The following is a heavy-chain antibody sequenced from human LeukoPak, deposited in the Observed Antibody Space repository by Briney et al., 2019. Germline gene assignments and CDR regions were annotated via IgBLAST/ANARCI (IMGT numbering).Heavy chain of an antibody. D-gene: IGHD3-22*01. V-gene: IGHV1-46*01. Sequence: ASVKVSCKASGYTFTSYYMHWVRQAPGQGLEWMGLINPSDGSTSYAQKFQGRVTMTRDTSTSTVYMELSSLRSEDTAVYYCARDYDSSGYYYRYPGYWGQGTLVTVSS. J-gene: IGHJ4*02. CDR2: INPSDGST. CDR3: ARDYDSSGYYYRYPGY. CDR1: GYTFTSYY.